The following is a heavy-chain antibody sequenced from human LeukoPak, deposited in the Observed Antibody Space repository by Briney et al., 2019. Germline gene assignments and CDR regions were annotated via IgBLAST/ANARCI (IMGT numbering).Heavy chain of an antibody. J-gene: IGHJ3*02. CDR3: ASPEWLPDSFDI. V-gene: IGHV3-7*01. D-gene: IGHD3-3*01. CDR1: GFTFSNYW. CDR2: IKQDGREQ. Sequence: PGGSLRLSCAASGFTFSNYWMSWVRQAPGKGLEGVANIKQDGREQYYVDSVKGRFTISREKDKHSLYLQMNGLRAEDTAVYYCASPEWLPDSFDIWGKGTMVTVSS.